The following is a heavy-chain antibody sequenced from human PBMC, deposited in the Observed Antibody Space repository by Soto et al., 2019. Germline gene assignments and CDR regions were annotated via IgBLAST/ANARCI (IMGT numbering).Heavy chain of an antibody. J-gene: IGHJ6*02. CDR1: GYTFTGYY. CDR3: ARDIVPRQSYYYYYYGMDV. V-gene: IGHV1-2*04. CDR2: IKPNSGGT. D-gene: IGHD2-2*01. Sequence: QVQLVQSGAEVKKPGASVKVSCKASGYTFTGYYMHWVRQAPGQGLEWMGWIKPNSGGTNYAQKFPGWVPMTRDTSISTAYMELIRLRSDDTAVYYCARDIVPRQSYYYYYYGMDVWGQGTTVTVSS.